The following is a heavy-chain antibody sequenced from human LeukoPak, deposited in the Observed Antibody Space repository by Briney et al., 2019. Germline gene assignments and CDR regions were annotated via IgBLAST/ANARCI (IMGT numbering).Heavy chain of an antibody. CDR1: GFTVSSNY. D-gene: IGHD3-22*01. CDR2: IYSGGST. V-gene: IGHV3-66*01. CDR3: ASNYYDSSGPFYWYFDL. J-gene: IGHJ2*01. Sequence: PGGSLRLSCAASGFTVSSNYMSWVRQAPGKGLEWVSVIYSGGSTYYADSVKGRFTISRDNSKNTLYLQMNSLRAEDTAVYYCASNYYDSSGPFYWYFDLWGRGTLVTVSS.